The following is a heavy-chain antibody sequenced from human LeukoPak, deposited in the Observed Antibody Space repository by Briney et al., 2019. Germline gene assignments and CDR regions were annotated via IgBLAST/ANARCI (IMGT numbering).Heavy chain of an antibody. D-gene: IGHD3-9*01. J-gene: IGHJ2*01. CDR1: GYTFTGYY. Sequence: ASVKASCKASGYTFTGYYMHWVRQAPGQGLEWMGWTNPNSGGTNYALKFQGRVTMTRDTSISTAYMELSRLRSDDTAVYYCARPRAPYYDILTGYYQTYWYFDLWGRGTLVTVSS. CDR2: TNPNSGGT. CDR3: ARPRAPYYDILTGYYQTYWYFDL. V-gene: IGHV1-2*02.